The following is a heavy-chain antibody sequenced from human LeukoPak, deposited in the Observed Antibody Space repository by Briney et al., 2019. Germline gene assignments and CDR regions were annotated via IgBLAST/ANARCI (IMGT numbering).Heavy chain of an antibody. J-gene: IGHJ4*02. CDR2: IVVGSGNT. V-gene: IGHV1-58*01. CDR3: AADPFFTV. CDR1: GFTFTDSA. Sequence: SVKVSCKASGFTFTDSAVQWVRQARGQRLEWIGWIVVGSGNTNYAQKLRERVTITRDMSTSTAYMELSSLRSEDTAVYYCAADPFFTVWGQGTLVTVSS.